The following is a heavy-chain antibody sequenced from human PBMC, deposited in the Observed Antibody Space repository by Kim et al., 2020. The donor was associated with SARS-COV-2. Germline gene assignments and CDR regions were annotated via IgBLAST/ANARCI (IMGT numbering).Heavy chain of an antibody. J-gene: IGHJ4*02. CDR1: GYSFTSYW. V-gene: IGHV5-51*01. CDR2: IYPGYSET. CDR3: ASRRRYCSSTSCFGFDY. Sequence: GESLKISCKGSGYSFTSYWIGWVRQMPGKGLEWMGIIYPGYSETRYSPSFQGQVTISADKSISTAYLQWSSLKASDTAMYYCASRRRYCSSTSCFGFDYWGQGTLVTVSS. D-gene: IGHD2-2*01.